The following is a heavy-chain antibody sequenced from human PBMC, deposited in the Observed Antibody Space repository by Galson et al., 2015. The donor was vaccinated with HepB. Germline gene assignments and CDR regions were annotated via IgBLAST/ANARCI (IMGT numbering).Heavy chain of an antibody. CDR2: IYYSGST. Sequence: ETLSLTCTVSGGSISSYYWSWIRQPPGKGLEWIGYIYYSGSTNYNPSLKSRVTISVDTSKNQFSLKLSSVTAADTAVYYCARGRGYYDSSGYSEYFDLWGRGTLVTVSS. D-gene: IGHD3-22*01. CDR1: GGSISSYY. V-gene: IGHV4-59*08. J-gene: IGHJ2*01. CDR3: ARGRGYYDSSGYSEYFDL.